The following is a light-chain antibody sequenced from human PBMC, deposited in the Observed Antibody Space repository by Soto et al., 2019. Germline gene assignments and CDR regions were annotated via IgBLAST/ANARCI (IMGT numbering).Light chain of an antibody. Sequence: ETVMTQSPATLSVSPGERATLSCGASQSVSTNLAWYQQKPGQVPRLLIYGASTRASDIPARFSGSGSGTEFSLTISSLQSEDVAVYYCLEYNEWPLTFGGGTKVVI. CDR2: GAS. CDR3: LEYNEWPLT. J-gene: IGKJ4*01. V-gene: IGKV3-15*01. CDR1: QSVSTN.